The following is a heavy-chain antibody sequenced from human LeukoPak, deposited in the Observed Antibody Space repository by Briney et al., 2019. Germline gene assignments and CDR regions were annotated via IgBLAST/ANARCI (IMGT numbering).Heavy chain of an antibody. CDR3: ATNIVPDGAFDI. V-gene: IGHV4-59*08. Sequence: SETLSLTCTVSGGSISSYYWSWIRQPPGKGLEWIGYIYYSGSTNYNPSLKSRVTISVDTSKNQFSLKLSSVTAADTAVYYCATNIVPDGAFDIWGQGTMVTVSS. CDR1: GGSISSYY. J-gene: IGHJ3*02. D-gene: IGHD2/OR15-2a*01. CDR2: IYYSGST.